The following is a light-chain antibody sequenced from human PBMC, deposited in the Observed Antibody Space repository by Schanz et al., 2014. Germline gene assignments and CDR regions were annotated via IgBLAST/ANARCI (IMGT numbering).Light chain of an antibody. CDR3: QQSYSTPPLT. Sequence: EIVLTQSPATLSVSPGERATLSCRASQTIRSNLAWYQQKPGQAPRLLIYGASTTATGIPARFSGSGSGTEFTLTISSLQPEDFATYYCQQSYSTPPLTFGGGTKVGIK. J-gene: IGKJ4*01. V-gene: IGKV3-15*01. CDR2: GAS. CDR1: QTIRSN.